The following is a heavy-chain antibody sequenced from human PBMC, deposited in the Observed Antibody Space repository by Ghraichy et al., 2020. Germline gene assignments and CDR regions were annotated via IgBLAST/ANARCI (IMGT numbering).Heavy chain of an antibody. CDR2: SRNKARSFTT. V-gene: IGHV3-72*01. CDR1: GFSFSDHY. CDR3: TSALQSNYGMDV. Sequence: GESLNISCAASGFSFSDHYMDWVRQAPGKGLEWVGRSRNKARSFTTEYAASVKGRFTISRDDSKNSLYLQMNSLKTEDTAVYYCTSALQSNYGMDVWGQGTTVTVSS. D-gene: IGHD4-11*01. J-gene: IGHJ6*02.